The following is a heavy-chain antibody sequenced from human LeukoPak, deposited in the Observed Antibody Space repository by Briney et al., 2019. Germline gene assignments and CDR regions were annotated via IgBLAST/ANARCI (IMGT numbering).Heavy chain of an antibody. V-gene: IGHV5-51*01. CDR3: ARGLYCSGGGSRCYFDY. CDR2: IFPGGSDT. J-gene: IGHJ4*02. CDR1: GYSFTSYW. D-gene: IGHD2-15*01. Sequence: MAGESLKISCKGSGYSFTSYWIGWVRPMPGKGPEGVGIIFPGGSDTRYSPSFEGQVPISADKSISTAYLEWSSLQGSDTAMYYFARGLYCSGGGSRCYFDYWGQGTLVTVSS.